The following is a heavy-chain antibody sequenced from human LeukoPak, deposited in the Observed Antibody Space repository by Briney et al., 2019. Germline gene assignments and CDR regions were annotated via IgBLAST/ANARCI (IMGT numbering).Heavy chain of an antibody. J-gene: IGHJ4*02. V-gene: IGHV4-59*08. CDR2: IYYSGST. Sequence: SETLSLTCTVSGASISTYYWSWIRQPPGKGLEWIGYIYYSGSTNYNPSLKGRVTMSVDTSKNQFSLKLSSVTAADTAVYYCARGVRVKFFGIAAAGTWYYFDYWGQGTLVTVSS. CDR1: GASISTYY. D-gene: IGHD6-13*01. CDR3: ARGVRVKFFGIAAAGTWYYFDY.